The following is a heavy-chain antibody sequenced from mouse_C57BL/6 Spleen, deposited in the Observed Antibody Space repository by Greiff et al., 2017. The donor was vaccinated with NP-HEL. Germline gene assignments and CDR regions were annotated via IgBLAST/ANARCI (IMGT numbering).Heavy chain of an antibody. Sequence: VQLQESGAELVRPGASVTLSCKASGYTFTDYEMHWVKQTPVHGLEWIGALDPETGGTAYNQKFKGKAILTADKSSSTAYMELRSLTSEDSAVYYCTREVSPWFAYWGQGTLVTVSA. CDR3: TREVSPWFAY. V-gene: IGHV1-15*01. CDR1: GYTFTDYE. J-gene: IGHJ3*01. CDR2: LDPETGGT. D-gene: IGHD2-14*01.